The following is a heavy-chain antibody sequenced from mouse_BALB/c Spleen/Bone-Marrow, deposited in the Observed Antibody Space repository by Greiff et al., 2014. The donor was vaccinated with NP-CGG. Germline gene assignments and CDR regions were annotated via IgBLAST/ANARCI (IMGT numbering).Heavy chain of an antibody. Sequence: VKLVESGPELVKPGALVKISCKASGYTFTSYDINWVKQRPGKGLEWIGWIYPGDDNNKYNEKFKGKATLTADKSSRTAYMQLSSLTSENSAVYFCARGGGYAMDYWGQGTSVTVSS. CDR2: IYPGDDNN. CDR1: GYTFTSYD. V-gene: IGHV1S56*01. J-gene: IGHJ4*01. CDR3: ARGGGYAMDY.